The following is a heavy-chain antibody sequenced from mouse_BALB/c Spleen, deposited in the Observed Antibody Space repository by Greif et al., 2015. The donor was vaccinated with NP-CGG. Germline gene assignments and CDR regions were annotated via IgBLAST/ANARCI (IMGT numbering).Heavy chain of an antibody. D-gene: IGHD2-1*01. V-gene: IGHV3-8*02. CDR1: GDSITSGY. CDR3: ARSPYGNYAMDY. CDR2: ISYSGST. Sequence: EVKLVESGPSLVKPSQTLSLTCSVTGDSITSGYWNWIRKFPGNKLEYMGYISYSGSTYYNPPLKSRISITRDTSKNQYYLQLNSVTTEDTATYYCARSPYGNYAMDYWGQGTSVTVSS. J-gene: IGHJ4*01.